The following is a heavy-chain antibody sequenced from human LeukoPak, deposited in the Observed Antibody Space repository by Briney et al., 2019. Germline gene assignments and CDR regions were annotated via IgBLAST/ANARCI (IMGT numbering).Heavy chain of an antibody. Sequence: GGSLRLSCAASGFTFSSYSMNWVRQAPGKGLEWVSVIYSGGSTYYADSVKGRFTVSRDNSKNTLYLQMKSLRAEDTAVYYCARERNLEIAVAGTIFNYWGQGTLVTVSS. CDR2: IYSGGST. D-gene: IGHD6-19*01. V-gene: IGHV3-66*01. CDR3: ARERNLEIAVAGTIFNY. J-gene: IGHJ4*02. CDR1: GFTFSSYS.